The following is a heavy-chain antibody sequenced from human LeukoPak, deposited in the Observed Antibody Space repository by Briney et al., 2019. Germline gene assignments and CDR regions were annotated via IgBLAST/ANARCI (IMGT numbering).Heavy chain of an antibody. J-gene: IGHJ3*02. CDR1: GFTFSNYV. CDR3: AKCYSNNWSDAFDI. V-gene: IGHV3-23*01. Sequence: GGSLRLSCAASGFTFSNYVMSWVRQAPGKGLEWVSVISGSGSFAYYADSVKGRFTISRDNSKYTMYLQMNGLRAEDTAVYYCAKCYSNNWSDAFDIWGQGTMVTVSS. D-gene: IGHD6-13*01. CDR2: ISGSGSFA.